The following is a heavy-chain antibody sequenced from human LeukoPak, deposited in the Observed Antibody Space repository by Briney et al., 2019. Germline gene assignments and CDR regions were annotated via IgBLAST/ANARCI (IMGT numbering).Heavy chain of an antibody. CDR3: ARLVNNSERSGYYALNWLSYPYYFDY. CDR1: GGSFSGYY. Sequence: SETLSLTCAVYGGSFSGYYWSWIRQPPGKGLEWIGYIYYSGSTNYNPSLKSRVTISVDTSKNQFSLKLSSVTAADTAVYYCARLVNNSERSGYYALNWLSYPYYFDYWGQGTLVTVSS. D-gene: IGHD3-3*01. V-gene: IGHV4-59*08. J-gene: IGHJ4*02. CDR2: IYYSGST.